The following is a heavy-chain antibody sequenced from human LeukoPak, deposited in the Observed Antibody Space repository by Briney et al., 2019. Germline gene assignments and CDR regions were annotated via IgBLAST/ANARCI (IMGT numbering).Heavy chain of an antibody. CDR3: ARDLGELGNNWFDP. CDR1: GFTFSSYG. V-gene: IGHV3-33*01. Sequence: GGSLRLSCAASGFTFSSYGMHWVRQAPGKGLEWVAVIWYDGSNKYYADSVKGRFTISRDNSKNTLYLQMNSLRAEDTAVYYCARDLGELGNNWFDPWGQGTLVTVSS. J-gene: IGHJ5*02. CDR2: IWYDGSNK. D-gene: IGHD3-10*01.